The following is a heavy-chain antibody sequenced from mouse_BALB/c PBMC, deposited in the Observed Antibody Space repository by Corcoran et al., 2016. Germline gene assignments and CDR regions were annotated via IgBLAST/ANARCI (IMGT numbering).Heavy chain of an antibody. Sequence: QIQLVQSGPELKKPGETVRISCKASGYTFTNAGMQWVQKMPGKGLKWIGWINTHSGVPKYAEDFKGRFAFSLETSASTAYLQISNLKNEDTATYFCASGNYYFDYWGQGTTLTVSS. CDR2: INTHSGVP. J-gene: IGHJ2*01. D-gene: IGHD2-1*01. V-gene: IGHV9-4*02. CDR3: ASGNYYFDY. CDR1: GYTFTNAG.